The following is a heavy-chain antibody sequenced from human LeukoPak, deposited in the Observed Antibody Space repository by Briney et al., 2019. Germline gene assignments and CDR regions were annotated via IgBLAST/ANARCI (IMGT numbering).Heavy chain of an antibody. CDR3: ARPISGWYYFDC. D-gene: IGHD6-19*01. V-gene: IGHV4-39*01. CDR2: IYYSGST. CDR1: GGSISSSSYY. Sequence: SETLSLTCTVSGGSISSSSYYWGWIRQPPGKGLEWIGSIYYSGSTYYNPSLKSRVTISVDTSKNQLSLKLSSVTAADTAVYYCARPISGWYYFDCWGQGTLVTVSS. J-gene: IGHJ4*02.